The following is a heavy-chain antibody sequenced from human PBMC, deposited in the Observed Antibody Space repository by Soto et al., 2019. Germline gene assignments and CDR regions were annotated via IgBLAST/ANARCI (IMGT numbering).Heavy chain of an antibody. D-gene: IGHD3-10*01. CDR2: IKSKTDGGTT. V-gene: IGHV3-15*07. CDR1: GFTFSNVG. CDR3: VTVAYYQRS. J-gene: IGHJ4*02. Sequence: WGSLRLSCTASGFTFSNVGMHWVRQAAGKGLEWVGGIKSKTDGGTTDYAAPVKGRFTISRDDSKNTLYLQMHSLKTEDTAVYHRVTVAYYQRSGGQGTLVTVSS.